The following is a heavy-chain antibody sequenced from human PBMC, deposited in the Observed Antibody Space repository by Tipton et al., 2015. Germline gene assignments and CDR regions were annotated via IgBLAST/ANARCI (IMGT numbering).Heavy chain of an antibody. V-gene: IGHV3-48*03. CDR1: GLTFNTYA. CDR3: VRDAPSYGMDV. CDR2: ISVGGHTT. Sequence: GSLRLSCTASGLTFNTYAMNWVRQAPGKGLEWVALISVGGHTTLYADSVKGRLTISRDNAKNTLYLQMNSLRAEDTAVYYCVRDAPSYGMDVWGQGTTVTVSS. J-gene: IGHJ6*02.